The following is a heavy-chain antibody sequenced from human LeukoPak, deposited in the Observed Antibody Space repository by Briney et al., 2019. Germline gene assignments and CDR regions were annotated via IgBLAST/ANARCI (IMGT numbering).Heavy chain of an antibody. V-gene: IGHV1-24*01. Sequence: ASVKVSCKVSGYTLTELSMHWLRQAPGKGLEWRGGFDPEVGETIYAQKFQGRVTMTEDTSTDTAYMELSSLRSEDTAVYYCAAYCSGGSCYSDYYYYGMDVWGKGTTVTVSS. CDR3: AAYCSGGSCYSDYYYYGMDV. CDR2: FDPEVGET. J-gene: IGHJ6*04. D-gene: IGHD2-15*01. CDR1: GYTLTELS.